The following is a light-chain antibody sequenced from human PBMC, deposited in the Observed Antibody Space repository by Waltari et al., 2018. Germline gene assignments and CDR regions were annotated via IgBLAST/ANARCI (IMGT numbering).Light chain of an antibody. CDR1: SSDVGSYNL. CDR3: CSYAGSLYVV. J-gene: IGLJ2*01. CDR2: EVS. V-gene: IGLV2-23*02. Sequence: QSALTQPASVSGSPGQSITISCTGTSSDVGSYNLVSWYQQHPGKAPKLMIYEVSKRRSGVSNLFSGSKSGNTASLTISGLQAEDEADYYCCSYAGSLYVVFGGGTKLTVL.